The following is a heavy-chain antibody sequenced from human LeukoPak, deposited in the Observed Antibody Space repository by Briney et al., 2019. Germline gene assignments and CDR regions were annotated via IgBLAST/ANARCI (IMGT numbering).Heavy chain of an antibody. Sequence: GESLKISCKGSGYSFTSYWIGWVRQMPGKGLEWMGIIYPGDSDTRYSPSFQGQVTISADKSISTAYLQWNSLKASDTAMYYCARQGGGSSGWYSGTDFGYWGQGTLVTVSS. CDR2: IYPGDSDT. CDR3: ARQGGGSSGWYSGTDFGY. CDR1: GYSFTSYW. V-gene: IGHV5-51*01. J-gene: IGHJ4*02. D-gene: IGHD6-19*01.